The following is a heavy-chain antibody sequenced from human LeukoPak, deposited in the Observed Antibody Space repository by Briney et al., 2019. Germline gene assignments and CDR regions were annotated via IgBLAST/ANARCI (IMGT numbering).Heavy chain of an antibody. D-gene: IGHD3-10*01. Sequence: PSETLSLTCAVYGGSFSGYYWSWIRQPPGKGLEGIGEINHSGSTNYNPSLKSRVTISVDTSKNQFSLKLSSVTAADTAVYYCASRGSGSYYNVPRYFDYWGQGTLVTVSS. J-gene: IGHJ4*02. V-gene: IGHV4-34*01. CDR3: ASRGSGSYYNVPRYFDY. CDR1: GGSFSGYY. CDR2: INHSGST.